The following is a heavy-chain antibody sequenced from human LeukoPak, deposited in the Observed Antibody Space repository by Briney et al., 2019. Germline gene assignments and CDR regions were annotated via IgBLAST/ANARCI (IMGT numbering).Heavy chain of an antibody. D-gene: IGHD4-17*01. CDR3: ARGMTTVTILQGPIDY. J-gene: IGHJ4*02. CDR1: GGSISSGGYY. Sequence: SETLSLTCTVSGGSISSGGYYWSWIRQHPGKGLEWIGYIYYSGSTYYNPSLKSRVTISVDTSKNQFSLKLSSVTAADTAVYYCARGMTTVTILQGPIDYWGQGTLVTVSS. V-gene: IGHV4-31*03. CDR2: IYYSGST.